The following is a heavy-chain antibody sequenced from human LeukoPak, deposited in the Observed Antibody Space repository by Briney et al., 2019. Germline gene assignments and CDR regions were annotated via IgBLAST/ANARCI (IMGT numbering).Heavy chain of an antibody. CDR3: AGEAVAGTDFDY. V-gene: IGHV1-46*01. D-gene: IGHD6-19*01. Sequence: ASVKVSCKASGYTFTSYYMHWVRQAPGQGLEWMGIINPSGGSTSYAQKFQGRVTMTRDTSTSTVYMELSSLRSEDTAVYYCAGEAVAGTDFDYWGQGTLVTVSS. J-gene: IGHJ4*02. CDR2: INPSGGST. CDR1: GYTFTSYY.